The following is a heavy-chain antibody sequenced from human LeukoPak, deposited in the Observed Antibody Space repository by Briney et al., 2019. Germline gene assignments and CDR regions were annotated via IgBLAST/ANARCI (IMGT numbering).Heavy chain of an antibody. CDR2: IGTAGDT. CDR1: GFTFSSYD. D-gene: IGHD5-24*01. Sequence: PGGSLRLSCAASGFTFSSYDMHWVRQATGKGLEWVSAIGTAGDTYYPGSVKGRFTISRDNSKNTLYLQMNSLRAGDTAVYYCARGRGSATLPHFDYWGQGTLVTVSS. CDR3: ARGRGSATLPHFDY. J-gene: IGHJ4*02. V-gene: IGHV3-13*01.